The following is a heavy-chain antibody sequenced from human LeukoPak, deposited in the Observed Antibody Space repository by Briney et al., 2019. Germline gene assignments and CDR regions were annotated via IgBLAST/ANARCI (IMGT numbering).Heavy chain of an antibody. CDR1: GFTFSSYS. D-gene: IGHD1-26*01. CDR3: ARLGGGYYTY. CDR2: ISSSSSYI. J-gene: IGHJ4*02. V-gene: IGHV3-21*01. Sequence: ETGGSLRLSCAASGFTFSSYSMNWVRQAPGKGLEWVSSISSSSSYIYYADSVKGRFTISRDNAKNSLYLQMNSLRVEDTAVYYCARLGGGYYTYWGQGTLVTVSS.